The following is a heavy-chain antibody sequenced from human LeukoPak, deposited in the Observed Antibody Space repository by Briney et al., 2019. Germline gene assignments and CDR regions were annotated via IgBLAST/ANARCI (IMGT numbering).Heavy chain of an antibody. Sequence: GASVKVSRKASGYTFTGYYMHWVRQAPGQGLEWMGWINPNSGGTNYAQKFQGRVTMTRDTSISTAYMELSRLRSDDTAVYYCARGGIVGMVPYYYMDVWGKGTTVTVSS. V-gene: IGHV1-2*02. CDR3: ARGGIVGMVPYYYMDV. CDR2: INPNSGGT. D-gene: IGHD5-24*01. J-gene: IGHJ6*03. CDR1: GYTFTGYY.